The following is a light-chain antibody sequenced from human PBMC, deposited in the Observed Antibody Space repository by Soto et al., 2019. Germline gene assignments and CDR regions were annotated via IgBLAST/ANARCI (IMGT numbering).Light chain of an antibody. Sequence: QSALTQPRSVSGSPGQSVTISCTGTSSDVGGYNYVSWYQQHPGKAPKLMIYDVGKRPSGVPDRFSGSKSDNTASLTISGLQDEDEADYYCCSYEGSYTRVFGTGTKVTVL. V-gene: IGLV2-11*01. CDR1: SSDVGGYNY. J-gene: IGLJ1*01. CDR2: DVG. CDR3: CSYEGSYTRV.